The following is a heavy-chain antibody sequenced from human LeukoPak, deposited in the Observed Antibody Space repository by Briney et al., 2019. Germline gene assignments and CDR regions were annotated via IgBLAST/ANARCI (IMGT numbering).Heavy chain of an antibody. J-gene: IGHJ4*02. CDR1: GGSFSGYY. CDR2: INHSGST. V-gene: IGHV4-34*01. CDR3: ARRRTYYYGSGSYSY. D-gene: IGHD3-10*01. Sequence: PSETLSLTCAVYGGSFSGYYWSWIRQPPGKGLEWIGEINHSGSTNYNPSLKSRVTISVDTSKSQFSLKLSSVTAADTAVYYCARRRTYYYGSGSYSYWGQGTLVTVSS.